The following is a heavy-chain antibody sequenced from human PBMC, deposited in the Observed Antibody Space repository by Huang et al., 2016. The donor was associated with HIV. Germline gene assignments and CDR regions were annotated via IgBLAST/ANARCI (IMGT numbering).Heavy chain of an antibody. Sequence: QLQLQESGPGLVKPSETLSLTCTVSGGSIRSDNYYWGWIRQPPGKGLEWIGSIYYSGSTYYNPSLKSRVTITVDKSKNQFSLKMRSVTAADTAVYYCARLPGSITMIRGVITDPYWGQGTLVTVSS. V-gene: IGHV4-39*01. D-gene: IGHD3-10*01. CDR2: IYYSGST. J-gene: IGHJ4*02. CDR1: GGSIRSDNYY. CDR3: ARLPGSITMIRGVITDPY.